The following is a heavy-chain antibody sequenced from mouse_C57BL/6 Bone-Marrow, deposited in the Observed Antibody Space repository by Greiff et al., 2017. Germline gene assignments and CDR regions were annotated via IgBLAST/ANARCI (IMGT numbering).Heavy chain of an antibody. CDR3: ARDLTGTGFAY. V-gene: IGHV5-4*01. Sequence: EVQGVESGGGLVKPGGSLKLSCAASGFTFSSYAMSWVRQTPEKRLEWVATISDGGSYTYYPDNVKGRFTISRDHAKNNLYLQMSHLKSEDTAMYYCARDLTGTGFAYWGQGTLVTVSA. D-gene: IGHD4-1*01. J-gene: IGHJ3*01. CDR2: ISDGGSYT. CDR1: GFTFSSYA.